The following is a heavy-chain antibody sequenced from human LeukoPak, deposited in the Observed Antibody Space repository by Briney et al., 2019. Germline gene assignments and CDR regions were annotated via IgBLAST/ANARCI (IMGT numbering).Heavy chain of an antibody. V-gene: IGHV3-74*01. J-gene: IGHJ4*02. CDR2: IIRDGSST. Sequence: GGSLRLSCTASGFTFSSYWMHWVRQAPGKGLVWVSRIIRDGSSTSHADSVKGRFTISRDNAMNTLYLQMNSLRAEDTAVYYCSRGVGATDSWGQGTLVTVSS. CDR3: SRGVGATDS. D-gene: IGHD1-26*01. CDR1: GFTFSSYW.